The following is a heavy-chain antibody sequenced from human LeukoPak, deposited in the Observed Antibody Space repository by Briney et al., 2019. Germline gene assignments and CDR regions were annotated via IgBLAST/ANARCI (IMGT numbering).Heavy chain of an antibody. J-gene: IGHJ4*02. CDR1: GGSFSCYY. V-gene: IGHV4-34*01. D-gene: IGHD3-3*01. CDR2: INNSGST. Sequence: ATLSLTCAVCGGSFSCYYWRWIRPPPREGVGVVGEINNSGSTNYNPSLKSRVTISVDTSKNQFSLKLSSVTAADTAVYYCARESPYYDFWSGYSVFDYWGQGTLVTVSS. CDR3: ARESPYYDFWSGYSVFDY.